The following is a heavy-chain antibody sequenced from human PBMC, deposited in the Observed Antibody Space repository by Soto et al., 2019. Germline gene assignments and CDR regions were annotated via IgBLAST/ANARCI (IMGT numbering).Heavy chain of an antibody. CDR3: ARDQVPAAIGDYYYGMDV. V-gene: IGHV3-21*01. CDR1: GFTFSTYS. Sequence: EVQLVESGGGLVKPGGSLRLSCAASGFTFSTYSMNWVRQAPGKGLEWVSSISTSGSYTYYADSVKGRFTISRDNAKNSVDVQMNSLRAEDTAVYYCARDQVPAAIGDYYYGMDVWGQGTTVTVSS. J-gene: IGHJ6*02. D-gene: IGHD2-2*02. CDR2: ISTSGSYT.